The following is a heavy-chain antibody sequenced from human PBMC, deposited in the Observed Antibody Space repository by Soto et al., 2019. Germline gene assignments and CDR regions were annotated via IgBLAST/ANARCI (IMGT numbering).Heavy chain of an antibody. Sequence: GGSLRLSCAASGFTFSSYEMNWVRQAPGKGLEWVSYISSSGSTIYYADSVKGRFTISRDNAKNSLYLQMNSLRAEDTAVYYCAAKDIVVVPAAIRDAFDIWGQGTMVTVSS. V-gene: IGHV3-48*03. J-gene: IGHJ3*02. CDR2: ISSSGSTI. D-gene: IGHD2-2*02. CDR1: GFTFSSYE. CDR3: AAKDIVVVPAAIRDAFDI.